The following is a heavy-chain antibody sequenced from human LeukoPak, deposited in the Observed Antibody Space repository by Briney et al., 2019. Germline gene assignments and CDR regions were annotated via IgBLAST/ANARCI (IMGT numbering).Heavy chain of an antibody. V-gene: IGHV3-53*01. CDR3: ARAGYYDSSGFYAPDAFDI. D-gene: IGHD3-22*01. J-gene: IGHJ3*02. Sequence: GGSLGLSCAASGFTVSSDYMTWVRQAPGKGLEWASFVYSGGSTYYEDSVKGRFTISRDSSKNTLFLQMNSLRVGDTAVYYCARAGYYDSSGFYAPDAFDIWGQGTVVTVSS. CDR1: GFTVSSDY. CDR2: VYSGGST.